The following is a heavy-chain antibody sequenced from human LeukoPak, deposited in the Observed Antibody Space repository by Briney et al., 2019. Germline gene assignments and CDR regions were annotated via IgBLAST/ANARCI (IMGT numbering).Heavy chain of an antibody. V-gene: IGHV4-34*01. Sequence: SSETLSLTCAVDGGSFSGHYWTWNSQPPGKGLEWIGEINHSGSTTYNPSLNNRVTTSVDTSKNQFSLKMSSVTAADTAVYYCARPRYGSASLDSWGQGTLVTVSS. CDR3: ARPRYGSASLDS. J-gene: IGHJ4*02. CDR2: INHSGST. CDR1: GGSFSGHY. D-gene: IGHD3-10*01.